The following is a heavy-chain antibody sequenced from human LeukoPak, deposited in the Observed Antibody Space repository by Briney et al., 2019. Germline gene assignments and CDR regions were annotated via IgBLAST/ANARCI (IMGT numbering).Heavy chain of an antibody. V-gene: IGHV1-18*04. CDR1: GYTFNSNG. CDR3: AYASRSYNPTGNFDY. Sequence: VASVKVSCKASGYTFNSNGISRVRQDPGQGLEWMGWISAYTGNTNYAQNFRGRVTLTTDTSASTAYMELRSLRSDDTAVYYCAYASRSYNPTGNFDYWGQGTLVTVSS. J-gene: IGHJ4*02. CDR2: ISAYTGNT. D-gene: IGHD2-2*01.